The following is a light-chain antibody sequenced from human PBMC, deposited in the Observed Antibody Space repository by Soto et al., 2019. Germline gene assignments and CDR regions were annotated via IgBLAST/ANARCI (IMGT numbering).Light chain of an antibody. V-gene: IGLV1-44*01. CDR3: AAWDDTLHDLL. CDR2: GNS. J-gene: IGLJ2*01. Sequence: SLQTQPPSASGTPWQTVASSCSGTTSNSGRNTVNFYQQLPGRAPKLLIYGNSQGPSGVPDLFSASKSGTSASLAISGLRSEDEADYHCAAWDDTLHDLLFGGGTKVTVL. CDR1: TSNSGRNT.